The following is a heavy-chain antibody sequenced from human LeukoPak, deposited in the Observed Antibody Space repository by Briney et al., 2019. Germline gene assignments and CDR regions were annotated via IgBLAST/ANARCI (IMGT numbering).Heavy chain of an antibody. CDR1: GFTFSIYA. CDR2: ISSDGGNR. D-gene: IGHD5-18*01. CDR3: AIPVQGVDTAMVSDY. V-gene: IGHV3-30-3*01. Sequence: PGGSLRLSCAASGFTFSIYAMHWVRQAPGTGLEWVAFISSDGGNRYYADSVKGRFTISRDNSKNTLYLQMNSLKAEDTAVYYCAIPVQGVDTAMVSDYWGQGTLVTVSS. J-gene: IGHJ4*02.